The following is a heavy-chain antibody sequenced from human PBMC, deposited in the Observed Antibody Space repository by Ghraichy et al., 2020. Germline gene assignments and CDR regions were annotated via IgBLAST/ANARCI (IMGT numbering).Heavy chain of an antibody. Sequence: LSLTCAASGFSFSSSWMSWVRQAPGKGLEWVVNIKQDGSAKYYVDSVKGRFTISRDNAKKSLYLEMNSLRAEDTAVYYCARAATIAGGTIGNDRWGQGTLVTVSS. CDR2: IKQDGSAK. CDR3: ARAATIAGGTIGNDR. D-gene: IGHD2-15*01. J-gene: IGHJ5*02. CDR1: GFSFSSSW. V-gene: IGHV3-7*01.